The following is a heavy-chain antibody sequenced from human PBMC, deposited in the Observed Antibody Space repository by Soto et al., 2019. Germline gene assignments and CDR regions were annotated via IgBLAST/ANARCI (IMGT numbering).Heavy chain of an antibody. V-gene: IGHV3-21*02. D-gene: IGHD3-10*01. J-gene: IGHJ5*02. CDR1: GFNFSTYG. CDR3: GRDRSHYAGVGKIDP. CDR2: ISSKGSCI. Sequence: DVQLVESGGGLVKPGGSLRLSCAASGFNFSTYGMNWVRQAPGKGLEWVSSISSKGSCIYYTPSVKGRFTISRDNAKNSVYLQMNSLRAEDTAVYYCGRDRSHYAGVGKIDPWGQGTLVAVSS.